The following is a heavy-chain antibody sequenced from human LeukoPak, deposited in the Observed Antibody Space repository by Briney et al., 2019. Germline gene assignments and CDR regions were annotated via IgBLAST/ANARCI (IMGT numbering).Heavy chain of an antibody. CDR3: AREARVGGALQY. J-gene: IGHJ4*02. CDR2: INPDGSIR. CDR1: GLTFSTYW. Sequence: GGSLRLSCAASGLTFSTYWMHWVRQAPGKGLAWVARINPDGSIRTYANSVQGRVTISRDTAKDTLFLQMNSLGAEDTAVYYCAREARVGGALQYWGQGTPVTVSS. D-gene: IGHD1-26*01. V-gene: IGHV3-74*03.